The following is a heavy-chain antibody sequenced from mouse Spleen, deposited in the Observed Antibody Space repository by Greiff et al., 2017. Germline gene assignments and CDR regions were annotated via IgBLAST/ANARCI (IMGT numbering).Heavy chain of an antibody. J-gene: IGHJ4*01. Sequence: QVQLQQSGAELVMPGASVKLSCKASGYTFTSYWMHWVKQRPGQGLEWIGEIDPSDSYTNYNQKFKGKATLTVDKSSSTAYMQLSSLTSEDSAVYYCASHGYFYAMDYWGQGTSVTVSS. V-gene: IGHV1-69*01. D-gene: IGHD2-3*01. CDR1: GYTFTSYW. CDR2: IDPSDSYT. CDR3: ASHGYFYAMDY.